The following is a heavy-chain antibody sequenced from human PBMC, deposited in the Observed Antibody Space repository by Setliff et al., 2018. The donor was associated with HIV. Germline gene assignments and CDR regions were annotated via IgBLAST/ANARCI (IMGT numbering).Heavy chain of an antibody. J-gene: IGHJ3*02. Sequence: RASVKVSCKAPGYTFTSYAMNWVRQAPGQGLEWMGWINTNTGNPTYAQGFTGRFVFSLDTSVSTAFLQISSLKAEDTAVYFCARGKTLGALDIWGQGTMVTVSS. CDR2: INTNTGNP. CDR1: GYTFTSYA. V-gene: IGHV7-4-1*02. CDR3: ARGKTLGALDI.